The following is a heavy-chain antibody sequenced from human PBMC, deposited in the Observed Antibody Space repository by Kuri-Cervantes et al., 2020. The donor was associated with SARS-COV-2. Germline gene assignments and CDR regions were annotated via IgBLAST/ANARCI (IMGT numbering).Heavy chain of an antibody. J-gene: IGHJ5*02. CDR1: GFIFSSHS. CDR3: ASRRAGAAAGIWGWFDP. V-gene: IGHV3-48*01. CDR2: ISSSSSTI. D-gene: IGHD6-13*01. Sequence: GVLKISCAASGFIFSSHSMNWVRQAPGKGLEWVSYISSSSSTIYYADSVKGRFTISRDNAKNSLYLQMSSLRAEDTAVYYCASRRAGAAAGIWGWFDPWGQGTLVTVSS.